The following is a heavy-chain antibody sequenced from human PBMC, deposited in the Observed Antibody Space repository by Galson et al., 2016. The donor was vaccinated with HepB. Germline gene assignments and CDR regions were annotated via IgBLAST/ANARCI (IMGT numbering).Heavy chain of an antibody. CDR3: ARGLEDYTSGWYGSYYFDY. D-gene: IGHD6-19*01. J-gene: IGHJ4*02. Sequence: TLSLTCTVSGGSINSGGYYWSWIRQHPGKGLEWIGFSHYSGSTYYNPSLKSRVTISVDTSKNQFSLKLSSVTPADTAVYYCARGLEDYTSGWYGSYYFDYWGQGTLVTVSS. CDR2: SHYSGST. V-gene: IGHV4-31*03. CDR1: GGSINSGGYY.